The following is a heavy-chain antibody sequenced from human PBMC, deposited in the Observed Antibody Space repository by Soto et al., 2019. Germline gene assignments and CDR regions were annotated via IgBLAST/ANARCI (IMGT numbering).Heavy chain of an antibody. J-gene: IGHJ4*02. CDR3: VGGQYYFDY. CDR1: GFPFTTYG. CDR2: ISYDGSNK. D-gene: IGHD3-10*01. Sequence: QVQLVESGGGVVQPGRSLRLSCAASGFPFTTYGMHWVREGPGKGLEWVAGISYDGSNKYYADSVKGRFTISRDNSKNTLYLQMNSLRPEDTALYYCVGGQYYFDYRGQGTLVTVSS. V-gene: IGHV3-30*03.